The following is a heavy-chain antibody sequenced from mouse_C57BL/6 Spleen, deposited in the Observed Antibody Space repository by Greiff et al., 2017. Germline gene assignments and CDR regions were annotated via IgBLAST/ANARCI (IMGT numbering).Heavy chain of an antibody. Sequence: EVQLVESGGGLVQPGGSLKLSCAASGFTFSDYYMYWVRQTPEKRLEWVAYISNGGGSTYYPDTVKGRFTISRDNAKNTLYLQMSRLKSEDTAMYYCARGDYDDYYAMDDWGQGTSVTVSS. CDR3: ARGDYDDYYAMDD. J-gene: IGHJ4*01. CDR2: ISNGGGST. V-gene: IGHV5-12*01. D-gene: IGHD2-4*01. CDR1: GFTFSDYY.